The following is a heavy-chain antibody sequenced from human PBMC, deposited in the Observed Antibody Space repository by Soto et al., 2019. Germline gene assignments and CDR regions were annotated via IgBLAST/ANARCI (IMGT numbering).Heavy chain of an antibody. D-gene: IGHD3-10*01. V-gene: IGHV4-59*01. CDR1: GGSINNYY. CDR2: IYYAGTT. CDR3: ARRVYGSGSYYKYHFDY. Sequence: SDTLSLTCSVSGGSINNYYWSWIRQPPGKGLEFIGYIYYAGTTTYNPSLKSRVTISVDTSKNQFSLKLTSVTAADTAVYYCARRVYGSGSYYKYHFDYWRQGSLDTV. J-gene: IGHJ4*02.